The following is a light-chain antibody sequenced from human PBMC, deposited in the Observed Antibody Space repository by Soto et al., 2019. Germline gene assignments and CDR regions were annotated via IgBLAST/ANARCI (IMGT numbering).Light chain of an antibody. CDR1: SSDVGGYNY. CDR3: SSYTSSSTPYYV. V-gene: IGLV2-14*01. Sequence: QSALTQPASVSGSPGQSITISCTGTSSDVGGYNYVSLYQQHPGKAPKLMIYEVSNRTSGVSNRFSGSRSGNTASLTISGLQAEDEADYSCSSYTSSSTPYYVFGTGTKVTVL. CDR2: EVS. J-gene: IGLJ1*01.